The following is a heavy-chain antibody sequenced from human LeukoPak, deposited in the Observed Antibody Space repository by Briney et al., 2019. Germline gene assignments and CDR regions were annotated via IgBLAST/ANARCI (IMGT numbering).Heavy chain of an antibody. D-gene: IGHD3-16*01. J-gene: IGHJ6*02. CDR3: ARDRGYYYGMDV. CDR2: IYYSGST. CDR1: GGSISSYY. Sequence: SETLSLTCTVSGGSISSYYWSWIRQPPGKGLEWIGYIYYSGSTNYNPSLKSRVTISVDTSKNQFSLKLSSVTAADTAVYYCARDRGYYYGMDVWGQGTTVTVSS. V-gene: IGHV4-59*01.